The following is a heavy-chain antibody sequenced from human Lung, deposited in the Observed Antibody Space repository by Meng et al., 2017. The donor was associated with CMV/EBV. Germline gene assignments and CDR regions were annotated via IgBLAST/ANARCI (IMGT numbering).Heavy chain of an antibody. D-gene: IGHD3-3*01. J-gene: IGHJ4*02. CDR2: IYYTGST. CDR3: ARGRDFGVVTPGY. Sequence: SETLSLTCTVSGGSISSYFWSWIRQPPGKGLEWIGYIYYTGSTNYNPSLKSRVTISVDTSKKQFSLKLSSVTAADTAVYYCARGRDFGVVTPGYWGQGTLVTFSS. V-gene: IGHV4-59*01. CDR1: GGSISSYF.